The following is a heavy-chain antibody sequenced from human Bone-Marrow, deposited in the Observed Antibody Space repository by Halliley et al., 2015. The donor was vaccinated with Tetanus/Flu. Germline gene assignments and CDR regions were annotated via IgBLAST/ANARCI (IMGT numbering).Heavy chain of an antibody. CDR3: ARAAWGNYRSFDY. Sequence: TLSLTCTVSDGSISGGGFYWIWLRQPPGKGLEWIGYIYYSGSTYYNPSLKSRVTISVDTSKNHFSLKLSSVTAADTAVYFCARAAWGNYRSFDYWGQGTLVPVSS. CDR2: IYYSGST. D-gene: IGHD3-16*02. V-gene: IGHV4-30-4*01. CDR1: DGSISGGGFY. J-gene: IGHJ4*02.